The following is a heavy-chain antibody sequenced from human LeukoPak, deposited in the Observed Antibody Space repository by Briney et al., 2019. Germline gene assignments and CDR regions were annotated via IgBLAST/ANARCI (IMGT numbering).Heavy chain of an antibody. CDR2: ISYDGSNK. Sequence: PGGSLRLSCAASGFTFSSYGMHWVRQAPGKGLEWVAVISYDGSNKYYADSVKGRFTISRDNSKNTLYLQMNSLRAEDTAVYYCSTALDNWGQGTLVTVSS. V-gene: IGHV3-30*03. J-gene: IGHJ4*02. D-gene: IGHD2-15*01. CDR3: STALDN. CDR1: GFTFSSYG.